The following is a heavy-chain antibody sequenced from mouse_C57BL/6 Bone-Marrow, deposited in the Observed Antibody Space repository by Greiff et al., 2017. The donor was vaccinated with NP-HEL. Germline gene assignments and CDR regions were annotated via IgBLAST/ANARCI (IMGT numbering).Heavy chain of an antibody. J-gene: IGHJ1*03. Sequence: VHLVESGAELVRPGASVTLSCKASGYTFTDYEMHWVKQTPVHGLEWIGAIDPETGGTAYNQKFKGKAILTADKSSSTAYMELRSLTSEDSAVYYCTSDGYYPYWYFDVWGTGTTVTVSS. CDR3: TSDGYYPYWYFDV. CDR2: IDPETGGT. D-gene: IGHD2-3*01. CDR1: GYTFTDYE. V-gene: IGHV1-15*01.